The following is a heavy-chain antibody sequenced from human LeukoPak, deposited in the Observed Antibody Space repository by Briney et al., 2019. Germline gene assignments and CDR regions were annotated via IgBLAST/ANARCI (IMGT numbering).Heavy chain of an antibody. CDR1: GGSFSDYS. D-gene: IGHD2-2*01. V-gene: IGHV4-34*01. CDR3: ARGVPGY. J-gene: IGHJ4*02. Sequence: TSETLSLTCSVYGGSFSDYSWSWVRQPPGKGLEWVGEINHSGGTNYNPSLKSRVTISIDTSKNQFFLKLTSVTAADTAVYYCARGVPGYWGQGTLVTVFS. CDR2: INHSGGT.